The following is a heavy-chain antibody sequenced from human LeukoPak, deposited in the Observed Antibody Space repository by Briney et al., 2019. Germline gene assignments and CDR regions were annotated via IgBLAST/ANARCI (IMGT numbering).Heavy chain of an antibody. V-gene: IGHV4-59*12. CDR2: THHSGEA. CDR3: ARRGGDFHTGIVFDN. CDR1: DDSISNYY. D-gene: IGHD1-14*01. J-gene: IGHJ4*02. Sequence: SETLSLTCRVSDDSISNYYWNWIRQPPGKPLEWIGYTHHSGEAYYNPSLKSRVTISVDTSKNQFSLKLSSVTAADTAVYYCARRGGDFHTGIVFDNWGQGSLVTVSS.